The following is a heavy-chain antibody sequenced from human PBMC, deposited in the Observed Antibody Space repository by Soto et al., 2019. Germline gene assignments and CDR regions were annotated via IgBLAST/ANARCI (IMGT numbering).Heavy chain of an antibody. Sequence: QIQLVQSGAELRQPGASVTVSCEVSGFTLPTFNILWVRQAPGQGLQWLGWTTPYNGKTKYAQKVQRRITLSSDTSTSTVYMQLRSLESGDTGVYYCATPGYRRTFALQHWGQGTPLTVSP. CDR2: TTPYNGKT. CDR1: GFTLPTFN. CDR3: ATPGYRRTFALQH. D-gene: IGHD3-16*02. J-gene: IGHJ1*01. V-gene: IGHV1-18*04.